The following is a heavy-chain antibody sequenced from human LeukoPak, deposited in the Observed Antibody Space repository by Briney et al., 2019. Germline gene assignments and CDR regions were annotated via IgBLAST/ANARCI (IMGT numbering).Heavy chain of an antibody. V-gene: IGHV3-21*01. D-gene: IGHD6-13*01. CDR3: ARGIAAAGTDY. CDR2: ISSSSSYI. Sequence: PGGSLRLSCAASGFTFSSYSMNWVRQAPGKGLEWVSSISSSSSYIYYADSVKGRFTISRDNAKNSLHLQMNSLRAEDTAVYYCARGIAAAGTDYWGQGTLVTVSS. CDR1: GFTFSSYS. J-gene: IGHJ4*02.